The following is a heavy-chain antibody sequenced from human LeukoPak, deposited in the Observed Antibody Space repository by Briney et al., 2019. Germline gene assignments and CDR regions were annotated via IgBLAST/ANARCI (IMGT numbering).Heavy chain of an antibody. CDR3: ATKGLSN. CDR1: GGSISSSSYY. D-gene: IGHD2-2*01. Sequence: SETLSLTCTVSGGSISSSSYYWGWIRQPPGKGLEWIGNMYYSGSTYYNPSLKSRVTISVDTSKNQFSLKLSSVTAADTAVYYCATKGLSNWGQGTLVTVSS. CDR2: MYYSGST. J-gene: IGHJ4*02. V-gene: IGHV4-39*01.